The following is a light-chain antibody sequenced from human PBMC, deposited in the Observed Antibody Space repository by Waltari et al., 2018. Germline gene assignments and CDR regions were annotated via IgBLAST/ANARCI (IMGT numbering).Light chain of an antibody. CDR1: RDISTW. CDR2: DGY. J-gene: IGKJ5*01. Sequence: DIQMTQSPSSVSASVGDGVTITCRAIRDISTWLAWYQQKPGKTPNLLIYDGYTLQSGVPSRFSGSGSGTVFTLTISSLQPEDFATYYCQQAHSFPITFGQGTRLEIK. CDR3: QQAHSFPIT. V-gene: IGKV1-12*01.